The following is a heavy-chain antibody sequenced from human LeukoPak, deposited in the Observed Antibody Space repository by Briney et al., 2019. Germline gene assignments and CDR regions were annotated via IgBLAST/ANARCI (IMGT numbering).Heavy chain of an antibody. CDR1: EYTLTGYY. Sequence: ASVKVSCKASEYTLTGYYMHWVRQAPGQGLEWMGWISAYNGNIKYAQKVQGRVIMTTDTSTSTAYMELRSLRSDDTAVYYCARNTSTSETAAGSFDFWGQGTLVTVSS. D-gene: IGHD6-13*01. V-gene: IGHV1-18*04. CDR2: ISAYNGNI. CDR3: ARNTSTSETAAGSFDF. J-gene: IGHJ4*02.